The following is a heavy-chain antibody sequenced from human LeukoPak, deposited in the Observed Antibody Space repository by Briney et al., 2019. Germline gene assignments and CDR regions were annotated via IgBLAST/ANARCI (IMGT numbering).Heavy chain of an antibody. V-gene: IGHV4-61*02. CDR3: ARDPGYYGSGTRGAFDI. Sequence: PSETLSLTCTVSGGSMSCSSYYWSWIRQPAGKGLEWIGRIYTSGSTNYNPSLKSRVTMSVDTSKNQFSLKLSSVTAADTAVYYCARDPGYYGSGTRGAFDIWGQGTMVTVSS. J-gene: IGHJ3*02. CDR2: IYTSGST. D-gene: IGHD3-10*01. CDR1: GGSMSCSSYY.